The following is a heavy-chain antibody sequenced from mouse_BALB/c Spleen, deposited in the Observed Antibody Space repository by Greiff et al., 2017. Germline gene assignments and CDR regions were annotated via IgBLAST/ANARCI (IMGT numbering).Heavy chain of an antibody. CDR2: IWAGGST. CDR3: ARDLRWGNYVFDY. Sequence: QVQLQQSGPGLVAPSQSLSITCTVSGFSLTSYGVHWVRQPPGKGLEWLGVIWAGGSTNYNSALMSRLSISKDNSKSQVFLKMNSLHTDDTAMYYCARDLRWGNYVFDYWGQGTTLTVSS. V-gene: IGHV2-9*02. J-gene: IGHJ2*01. CDR1: GFSLTSYG. D-gene: IGHD2-1*01.